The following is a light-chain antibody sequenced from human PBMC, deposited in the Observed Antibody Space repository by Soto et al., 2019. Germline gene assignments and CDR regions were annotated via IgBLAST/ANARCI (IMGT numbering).Light chain of an antibody. CDR1: SSDVGGYNY. CDR2: ASS. J-gene: IGLJ3*02. CDR3: SSYAGSFTWV. V-gene: IGLV2-14*01. Sequence: QSVLTQPASVSGSPGQSITISCTGTSSDVGGYNYVSWYQHHAGKAPRLMIYASSNRPSGVSHRFSGSRSGNTASLTISGLQAEDEADYYCSSYAGSFTWVFGGGTKVTVL.